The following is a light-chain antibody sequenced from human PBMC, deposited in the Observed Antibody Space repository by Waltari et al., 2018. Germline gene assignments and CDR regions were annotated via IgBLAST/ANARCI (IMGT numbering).Light chain of an antibody. J-gene: IGKJ3*01. V-gene: IGKV4-1*01. Sequence: DIVMTQSPDSLPVSLGERATINCKSNQSVLSRSNRLHSFGWYQQKVGKPPKLLIYWSSTRESRVPERFSGSGSGTNFTVTISRLQAEDVAVYYCQQYYTTPHAFGHGTQVDVK. CDR2: WSS. CDR3: QQYYTTPHA. CDR1: QSVLSRSNRLHS.